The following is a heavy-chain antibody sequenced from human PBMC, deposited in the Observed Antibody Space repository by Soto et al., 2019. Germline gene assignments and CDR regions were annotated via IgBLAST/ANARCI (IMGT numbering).Heavy chain of an antibody. J-gene: IGHJ6*02. CDR3: ARERDVTVYDSDSYSLYGMDV. Sequence: GASAKVSCKASGYTFTSSDIQWVRQAPGQGLEWMGWMNPNTGNSSFAQKFQGRVTMTSDTSISTAYMELSSLRSDDSAVYYCARERDVTVYDSDSYSLYGMDVWGQGTTVTVSS. V-gene: IGHV1-8*01. CDR2: MNPNTGNS. CDR1: GYTFTSSD. D-gene: IGHD5-12*01.